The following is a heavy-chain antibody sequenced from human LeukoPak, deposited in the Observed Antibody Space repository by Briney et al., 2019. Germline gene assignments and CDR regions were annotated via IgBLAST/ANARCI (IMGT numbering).Heavy chain of an antibody. J-gene: IGHJ4*02. CDR1: GFTFDEYA. Sequence: PGGSLRLSCAASGFTFDEYAMHWVRQAPGKGLEWVSGITWNSGRIGYADSVKGRFTISRDNVKNSPYLQMNSLRAEDTALYYCTKEVTGTYYFDYWGQGTLVTVSS. CDR3: TKEVTGTYYFDY. CDR2: ITWNSGRI. V-gene: IGHV3-9*01. D-gene: IGHD2-21*02.